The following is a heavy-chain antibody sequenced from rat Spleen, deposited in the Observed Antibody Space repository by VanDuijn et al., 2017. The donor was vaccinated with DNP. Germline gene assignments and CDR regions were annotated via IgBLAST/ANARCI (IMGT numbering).Heavy chain of an antibody. CDR2: ISYEGSST. V-gene: IGHV5-22*01. Sequence: EVQLVESGGGLVQPGRSLKLSCAASGFTFSDYYMAWVRQAPKKGLEWVASISYEGSSTYYGDSVRGRFTISRDDAKNTHYLQMDSLRSEDTATYYCARQDSGYGYFDFWGPGTMVTVSS. J-gene: IGHJ1*01. D-gene: IGHD4-3*01. CDR3: ARQDSGYGYFDF. CDR1: GFTFSDYY.